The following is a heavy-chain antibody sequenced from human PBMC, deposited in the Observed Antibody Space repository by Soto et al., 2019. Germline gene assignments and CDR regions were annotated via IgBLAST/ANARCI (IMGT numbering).Heavy chain of an antibody. D-gene: IGHD2-15*01. CDR1: GFTFSSYA. CDR2: ISGSGGST. J-gene: IGHJ5*02. V-gene: IGHV3-23*01. Sequence: EVQLLESGGGLVQPGGSLRLSCAASGFTFSSYAMSWVRQAPGKGLEWVSAISGSGGSTYYADSVKGRFTISRDNSKNTLYLQMNSLRAEDTAVYYCAKDRLSGGIELRENNWFDPWGQGTLVTVSS. CDR3: AKDRLSGGIELRENNWFDP.